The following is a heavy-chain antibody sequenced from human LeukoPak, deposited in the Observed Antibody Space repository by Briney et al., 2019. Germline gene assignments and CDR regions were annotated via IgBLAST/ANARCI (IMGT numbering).Heavy chain of an antibody. D-gene: IGHD5-18*01. CDR2: ISGSGDTT. Sequence: GGSLRLSCAASGFTFISYAMSWVRQAPGKGLEWVSAISGSGDTTYSADSVRGRFTISRDNSKNTLSLQMNSLRAEDTAVYYCAKAYVDTTYFDSWGQGTLVTVSS. CDR1: GFTFISYA. J-gene: IGHJ4*02. CDR3: AKAYVDTTYFDS. V-gene: IGHV3-23*01.